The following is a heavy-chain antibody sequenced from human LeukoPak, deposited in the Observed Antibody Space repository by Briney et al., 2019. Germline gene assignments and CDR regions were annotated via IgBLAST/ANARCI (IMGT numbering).Heavy chain of an antibody. CDR1: GFTFSSYW. CDR3: AKGRGLRYFDWLLN. V-gene: IGHV3-7*03. J-gene: IGHJ4*02. CDR2: IKQDGSEK. D-gene: IGHD3-9*01. Sequence: GGSLRLSCAASGFTFSSYWMSWVRQAPGKGLEWVANIKQDGSEKYYVDSVKGRFTISRDNSKNTLFLHMISLRAEDTAIYYCAKGRGLRYFDWLLNWGQGTLVTVSS.